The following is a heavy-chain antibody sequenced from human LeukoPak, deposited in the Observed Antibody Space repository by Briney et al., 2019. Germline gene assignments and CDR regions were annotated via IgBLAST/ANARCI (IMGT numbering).Heavy chain of an antibody. D-gene: IGHD3-22*01. CDR1: GGSISSSSYY. V-gene: IGHV4-39*07. CDR3: ARHSYYYDSSGYVTRYYFDY. Sequence: SETLSLTCAVSGGSISSSSYYWGWIRQPPGKGLEWIGSIYYSGSTYYDPSLKSRVTISVDTSKNQFSLKLSSVTAADTAVYYCARHSYYYDSSGYVTRYYFDYWGQGTLVTVSS. J-gene: IGHJ4*02. CDR2: IYYSGST.